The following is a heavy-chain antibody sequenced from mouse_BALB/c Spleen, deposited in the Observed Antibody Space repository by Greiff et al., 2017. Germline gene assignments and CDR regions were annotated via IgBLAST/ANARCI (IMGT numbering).Heavy chain of an antibody. CDR2: IYWDDDK. Sequence: QVTLKESGPGILQPSQTLSLTCSFSGFSLSTSGMGVSWIRQPSGKGLEWLAHIYWDDDKRYNPSLKSRLTISKDTSSNQVFLKITSVDTADTATYYCARSTVSEYYFDYWGQGTTLTVSS. V-gene: IGHV8-12*01. CDR1: GFSLSTSGMG. D-gene: IGHD1-1*01. J-gene: IGHJ2*01. CDR3: ARSTVSEYYFDY.